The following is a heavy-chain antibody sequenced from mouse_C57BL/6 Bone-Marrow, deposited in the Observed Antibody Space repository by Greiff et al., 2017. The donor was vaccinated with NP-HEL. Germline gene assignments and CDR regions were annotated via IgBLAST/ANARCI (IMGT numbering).Heavy chain of an antibody. CDR1: SYTFTSYW. J-gene: IGHJ2*01. CDR3: ARLGLITTVVADIDY. D-gene: IGHD1-1*01. Sequence: QVQLQQPGAELVKPGATVKLSCKASSYTFTSYWMHWVKQRPGRGLEWIGRIDPNSGGTKYNEKFKSKATLTVDKPSSTAYMQLSSLTSEDSAVYYCARLGLITTVVADIDYWGQGTTLTVSS. CDR2: IDPNSGGT. V-gene: IGHV1-72*01.